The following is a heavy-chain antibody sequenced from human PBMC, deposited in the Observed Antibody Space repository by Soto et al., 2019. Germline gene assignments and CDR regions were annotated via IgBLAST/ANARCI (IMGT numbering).Heavy chain of an antibody. Sequence: QVQLVQSGAEVKKPGASVKVSCKASGYTFTSYGISWVRQAPGQGLEWMGWISAYNGNTNYAQKLQGRVTMTTDTATSTAYMELRSLRSDDTAVYYCATNTVTNYYYYYGMDVWGQGTTVTVSS. V-gene: IGHV1-18*01. CDR1: GYTFTSYG. D-gene: IGHD4-17*01. CDR3: ATNTVTNYYYYYGMDV. CDR2: ISAYNGNT. J-gene: IGHJ6*02.